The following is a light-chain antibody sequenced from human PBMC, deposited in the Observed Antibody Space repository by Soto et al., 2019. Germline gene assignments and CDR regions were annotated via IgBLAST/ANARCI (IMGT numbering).Light chain of an antibody. CDR3: SSYTSSSTLNYV. V-gene: IGLV2-14*01. Sequence: QSAVTQPASVSGSPGQSITISCTGTSSDFGGYNYVSWYQQHPGKAPKLMIYEVSNRPSGVSNRFSGSKSGNTASLTISGLQAEDEADYYCSSYTSSSTLNYVFGTGTKVTVL. CDR2: EVS. CDR1: SSDFGGYNY. J-gene: IGLJ1*01.